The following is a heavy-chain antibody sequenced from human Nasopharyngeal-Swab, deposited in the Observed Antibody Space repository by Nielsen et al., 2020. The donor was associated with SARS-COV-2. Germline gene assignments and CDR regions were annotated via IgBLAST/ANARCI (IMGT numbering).Heavy chain of an antibody. D-gene: IGHD2-8*02. V-gene: IGHV6-1*01. CDR2: TYYRSKWYN. CDR3: ARGSPPRLVGAFDI. J-gene: IGHJ3*02. Sequence: SQTLSLTCAISGDRVSSNSAAWNWIRQSPSRGLEWLGRTYYRSKWYNDYAVSVKSRITINPDTSKNQFSLQLNSVTPEDTAVYYCARGSPPRLVGAFDIWGQGTMVTVSS. CDR1: GDRVSSNSAA.